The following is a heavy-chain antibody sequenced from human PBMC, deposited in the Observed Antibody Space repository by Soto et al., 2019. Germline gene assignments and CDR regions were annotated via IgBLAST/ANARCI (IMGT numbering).Heavy chain of an antibody. CDR1: GCMFSDYG. CDR3: AREGAVAGSQDF. V-gene: IGHV3-33*01. D-gene: IGHD6-19*01. Sequence: GALLPSCSASGCMFSDYGMHWVRQAPGKGLEWVAIIWYYGNYKYYSESAKGRFTISRDNSNNTLYLQMNNLRVEDTAVYFCAREGAVAGSQDFWGQGTPVTVSS. CDR2: IWYYGNYK. J-gene: IGHJ4*02.